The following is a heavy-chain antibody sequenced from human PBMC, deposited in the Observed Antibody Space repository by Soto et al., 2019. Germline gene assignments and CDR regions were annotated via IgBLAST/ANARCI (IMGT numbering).Heavy chain of an antibody. V-gene: IGHV3-23*01. CDR1: GFSFSSYA. CDR3: AKDHPVIEVVKVFEY. J-gene: IGHJ4*02. CDR2: ISGSGTKT. D-gene: IGHD3-22*01. Sequence: PGGSLRLSCAASGFSFSSYAMSWVRQAPGKGLDWVSAISGSGTKTHYADSVKGRFTISRDNSKNTLYLQMNSLRAEDTAVYYCAKDHPVIEVVKVFEYWGRGALVTVYS.